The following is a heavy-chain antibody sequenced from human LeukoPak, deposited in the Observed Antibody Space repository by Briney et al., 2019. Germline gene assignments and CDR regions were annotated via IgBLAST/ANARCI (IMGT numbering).Heavy chain of an antibody. V-gene: IGHV3-23*01. Sequence: GGSLRLSCAASGFTFSSYAMSWVRQAPGKGLEWVSAISGSGGSTYYADSVKGRFTISRDNSKNTLYLQMNSLGAEDTAVYYCAKDPYRVRRENYYYGMDVWGKGTTVTVSS. D-gene: IGHD3-10*01. CDR2: ISGSGGST. CDR3: AKDPYRVRRENYYYGMDV. J-gene: IGHJ6*04. CDR1: GFTFSSYA.